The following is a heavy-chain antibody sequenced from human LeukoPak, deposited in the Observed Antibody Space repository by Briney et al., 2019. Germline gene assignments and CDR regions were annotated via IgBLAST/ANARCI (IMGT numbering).Heavy chain of an antibody. Sequence: SGGSLRLSCAASGFTFDDYAMHWVRHAPGKGLEWVSGISWNSGSIGYADSVKGRFTISRDNAKNSLYLQMNSLRAEDTALYYCAKDPTADDIGYFDYWGQGTLVTVSS. CDR3: AKDPTADDIGYFDY. V-gene: IGHV3-9*01. CDR1: GFTFDDYA. J-gene: IGHJ4*02. D-gene: IGHD1-1*01. CDR2: ISWNSGSI.